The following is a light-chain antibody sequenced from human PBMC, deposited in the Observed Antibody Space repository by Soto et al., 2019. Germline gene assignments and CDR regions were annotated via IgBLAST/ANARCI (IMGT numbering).Light chain of an antibody. V-gene: IGKV3-15*01. J-gene: IGKJ1*01. Sequence: VVTQSPSTLSVSPVERSTLSCRASQSVRSNLAWYQQKPGQAPRPLIYDTSTRATGIPARFSGSGSGTEFTLTISSLQSEDFAVYHCQQYDKWPPTFGQGTKVDIK. CDR1: QSVRSN. CDR3: QQYDKWPPT. CDR2: DTS.